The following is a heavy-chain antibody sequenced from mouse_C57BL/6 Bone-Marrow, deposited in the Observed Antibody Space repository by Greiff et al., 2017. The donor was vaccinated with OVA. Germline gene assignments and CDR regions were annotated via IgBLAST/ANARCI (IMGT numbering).Heavy chain of an antibody. Sequence: VNVVESGAELARPGASVKLSCKASGYTFTSYGISWVKQRTGQGLEWIGEIYPRSGNTYYNEKFKGKATLTADKSSSTAYMELRSLTSEDSAVYFCANYYGSSHWYFDVWGTGTTVTVSS. J-gene: IGHJ1*03. V-gene: IGHV1-81*01. CDR3: ANYYGSSHWYFDV. CDR2: IYPRSGNT. CDR1: GYTFTSYG. D-gene: IGHD1-1*01.